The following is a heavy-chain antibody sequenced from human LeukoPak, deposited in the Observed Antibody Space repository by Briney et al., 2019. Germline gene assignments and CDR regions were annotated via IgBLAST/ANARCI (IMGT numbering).Heavy chain of an antibody. CDR3: ARGCIAAAGRRGRWFDP. CDR2: INHSGST. D-gene: IGHD6-25*01. V-gene: IGHV4-34*01. Sequence: SETLSLTCAVYGGSFSGYYWSWIRQPPGKGLEWIGEINHSGSTNYNPSLKSRVTISVDTSKNQFSLKLSSVTAADTAVYYCARGCIAAAGRRGRWFDPWGQGTLVTVSS. CDR1: GGSFSGYY. J-gene: IGHJ5*02.